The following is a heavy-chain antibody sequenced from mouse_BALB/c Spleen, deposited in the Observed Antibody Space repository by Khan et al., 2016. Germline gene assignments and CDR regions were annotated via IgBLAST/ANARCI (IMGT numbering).Heavy chain of an antibody. Sequence: EVELVESGGGLVQPGGSLRLSCATSGFTFTDYYMSWVRQPPGKALEWLGFIRNKANGYTTEYSASVKGRFTISRDNSQSILYLQMNTLRAEDSATSYSARDEPYDAWFAYWGQGTLVTVSA. V-gene: IGHV7-3*02. J-gene: IGHJ3*01. CDR2: IRNKANGYTT. D-gene: IGHD2-12*01. CDR1: GFTFTDYY. CDR3: ARDEPYDAWFAY.